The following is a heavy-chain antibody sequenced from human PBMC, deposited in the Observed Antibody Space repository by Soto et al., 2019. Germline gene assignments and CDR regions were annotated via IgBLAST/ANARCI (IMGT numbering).Heavy chain of an antibody. V-gene: IGHV3-9*01. Sequence: PGGSLRLSCAASGFTFDDYAMHWVRQAPGKGLEWVSGISWNSGSIGYADSVKGRFTISRDNAKNSLYLQMNSLRAEDTALYYCAKSTIWFGELRSRYYFDYWGQGTLVTV. J-gene: IGHJ4*02. CDR2: ISWNSGSI. CDR3: AKSTIWFGELRSRYYFDY. D-gene: IGHD3-10*01. CDR1: GFTFDDYA.